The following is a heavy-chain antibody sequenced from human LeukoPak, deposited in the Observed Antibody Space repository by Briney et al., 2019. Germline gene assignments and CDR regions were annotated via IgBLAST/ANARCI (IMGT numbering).Heavy chain of an antibody. CDR1: GYIFTGYY. CDR2: IHPNTGGT. D-gene: IGHD3-3*01. V-gene: IGHV1-2*06. Sequence: ASVKVSCKASGYIFTGYYMHWVRQAPGQGLEWMGRIHPNTGGTDYAQKFQGRVTMTRDTSISTAYMELSSLRSEDTAVYYRARGTPPNVYDFWSGRKNWFDPWGQGTLVTVSS. J-gene: IGHJ5*02. CDR3: ARGTPPNVYDFWSGRKNWFDP.